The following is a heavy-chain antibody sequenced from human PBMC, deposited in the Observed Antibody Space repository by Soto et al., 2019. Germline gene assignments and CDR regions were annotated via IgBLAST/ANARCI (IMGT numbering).Heavy chain of an antibody. CDR3: PREGGNGMPAATCWFAP. Sequence: EVQLVESGGGLVKPGESLRLSCAASGFDVGSFGMNCVRQAPGTGPVRISFMSRSGNYIYYTDSVKGRFTISRDIANNSLDLEMESLRVEDTGVYYCPREGGNGMPAATCWFAPWGQGALGIVSA. J-gene: IGHJ5*02. D-gene: IGHD2-2*01. CDR2: MSRSGNYI. V-gene: IGHV3-21*03. CDR1: GFDVGSFG.